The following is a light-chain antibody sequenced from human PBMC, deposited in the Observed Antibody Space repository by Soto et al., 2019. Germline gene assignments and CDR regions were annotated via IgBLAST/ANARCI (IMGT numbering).Light chain of an antibody. CDR2: GAS. CDR3: QQYGGSPQA. V-gene: IGKV3-20*01. J-gene: IGKJ2*01. Sequence: EIVLTQSPGTLSLSQGERATLSCRASQSVTRNYLAWYQQKPGQAPRILIYGASSRATGIPDRFSGSGSGTDFTLTITRLEPEDFAVYYWQQYGGSPQAFGQGTKLEIK. CDR1: QSVTRNY.